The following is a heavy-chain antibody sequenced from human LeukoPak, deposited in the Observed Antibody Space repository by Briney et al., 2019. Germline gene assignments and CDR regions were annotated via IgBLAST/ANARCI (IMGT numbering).Heavy chain of an antibody. CDR2: IYYSGST. V-gene: IGHV4-59*12. D-gene: IGHD6-13*01. CDR3: ARVNSSPPNIYYMDV. Sequence: SETLSLTCTVSGGSISSYYWSWIRQPPGKGLEWIGYIYYSGSTNYNPSLKSRVTISVDTSKNQFSLKLSSVTAADTAVYYCARVNSSPPNIYYMDVWGKGTTVTVSS. J-gene: IGHJ6*03. CDR1: GGSISSYY.